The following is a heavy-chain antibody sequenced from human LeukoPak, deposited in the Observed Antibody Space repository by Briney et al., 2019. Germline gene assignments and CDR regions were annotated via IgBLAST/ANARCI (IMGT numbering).Heavy chain of an antibody. Sequence: GGSLRLSCEGSGFTFRTYGMYWVRQAPGKGLEGVAVIWFDGSKKYYADSVKGRFTISRDDSKNTLYLYMNSLRADDTAVYYCARDGAVGRPIDPWGQGTLVTVSS. CDR3: ARDGAVGRPIDP. J-gene: IGHJ5*02. CDR1: GFTFRTYG. CDR2: IWFDGSKK. V-gene: IGHV3-33*01. D-gene: IGHD3-10*01.